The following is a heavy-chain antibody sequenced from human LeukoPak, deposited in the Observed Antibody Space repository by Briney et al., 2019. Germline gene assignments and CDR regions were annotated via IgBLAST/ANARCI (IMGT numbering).Heavy chain of an antibody. Sequence: GASVKVSCKASGYTFTGYYMHWVLQAPGQGLEWMGWINPNSGGTNYAQKFQGRVTMTRDTSISTAYMELSRLGSDDTAVYYCARFGCSSTSCYIDYWGQGTLVTVSS. J-gene: IGHJ4*02. CDR1: GYTFTGYY. D-gene: IGHD2-2*02. CDR3: ARFGCSSTSCYIDY. CDR2: INPNSGGT. V-gene: IGHV1-2*02.